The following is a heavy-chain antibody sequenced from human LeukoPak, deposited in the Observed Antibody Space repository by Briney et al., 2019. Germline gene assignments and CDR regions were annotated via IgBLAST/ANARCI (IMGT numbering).Heavy chain of an antibody. Sequence: GGSLRLSCAASGFTFSDYYMSWIRQAPGKGLEWVSYISSSGSTIYYADSVKGRFTISRDNAKNSLYLQMNSLRAEDTAVYYCARDEQLWSYDAFDIWGQGTMVTVSS. CDR2: ISSSGSTI. D-gene: IGHD5-18*01. V-gene: IGHV3-11*01. CDR3: ARDEQLWSYDAFDI. J-gene: IGHJ3*02. CDR1: GFTFSDYY.